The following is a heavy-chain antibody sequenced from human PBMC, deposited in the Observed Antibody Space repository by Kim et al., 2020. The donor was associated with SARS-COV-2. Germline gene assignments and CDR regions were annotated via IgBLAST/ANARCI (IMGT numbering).Heavy chain of an antibody. Sequence: SETLSLTCTVSGGSISSYYWSWIRQPPGKGLEWIGYIYYSGSTNYNPSLKSRVTISVDTSKNQFSLKLSSVTAADTAVYYCARVYSGSYYYYGMDVWGQGTTVTVSS. CDR1: GGSISSYY. D-gene: IGHD1-26*01. CDR2: IYYSGST. CDR3: ARVYSGSYYYYGMDV. J-gene: IGHJ6*02. V-gene: IGHV4-59*13.